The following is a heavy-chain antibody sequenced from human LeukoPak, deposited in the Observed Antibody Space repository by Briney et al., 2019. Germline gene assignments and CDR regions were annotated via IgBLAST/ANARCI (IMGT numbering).Heavy chain of an antibody. CDR3: ASSGQCTNGLCRDVGYMDV. CDR2: INHSGST. Sequence: PSETLSLTCAVYGGSFSGYYWSWIRQPPGKGLEWSGEINHSGSTNYNPSLKSRVILSVDTSKNQLSLKLNSVTAADTAVYYCASSGQCTNGLCRDVGYMDVWGKGTTVTVSS. V-gene: IGHV4-34*01. J-gene: IGHJ6*03. CDR1: GGSFSGYY. D-gene: IGHD2-8*01.